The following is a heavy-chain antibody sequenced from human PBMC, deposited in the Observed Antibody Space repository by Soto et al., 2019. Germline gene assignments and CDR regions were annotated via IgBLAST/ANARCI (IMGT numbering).Heavy chain of an antibody. Sequence: QVQLVEYGGGVVKPGRSLRLSCAASGFTFSSYGMHWVRQAPGKGLEWVAVIWYDGSNKYYADSVKGRFTISRDNSKKSLYLQMNNLRAEDTAVYYCARPTTGRQDDAFDIWCQGTLVTVSS. CDR2: IWYDGSNK. V-gene: IGHV3-33*01. CDR3: ARPTTGRQDDAFDI. CDR1: GFTFSSYG. J-gene: IGHJ3*02. D-gene: IGHD4-17*01.